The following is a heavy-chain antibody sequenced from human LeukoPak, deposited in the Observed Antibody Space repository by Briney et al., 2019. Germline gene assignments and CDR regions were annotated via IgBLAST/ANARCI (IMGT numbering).Heavy chain of an antibody. CDR2: INPNNGDT. Sequence: ASVKVSCRTSGYTFTSFYIHWVRQAPGQGLEWMGWINPNNGDTNYAQKFRGRVTMTRDTSISTAYMELTSLKSDDTAVYYCTSDRDGAQGGLWGQGTLVTVSS. CDR1: GYTFTSFY. J-gene: IGHJ4*02. CDR3: TSDRDGAQGGL. V-gene: IGHV1-2*02. D-gene: IGHD4-17*01.